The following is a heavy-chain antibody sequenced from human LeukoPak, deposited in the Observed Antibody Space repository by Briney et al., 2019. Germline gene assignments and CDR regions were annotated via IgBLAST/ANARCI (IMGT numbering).Heavy chain of an antibody. CDR1: GFTFSSYA. J-gene: IGHJ4*02. CDR3: SPGRDGDY. Sequence: GGSLRLSCAASGFTFSSYAMHWVRQAPGKGLEWVAAISYDGSNKYYADSVKGRFTISRDNSKNTLYLQMNSLRAEDTAVYYCSPGRDGDYWGQGTLVTVSS. CDR2: ISYDGSNK. V-gene: IGHV3-30-3*01.